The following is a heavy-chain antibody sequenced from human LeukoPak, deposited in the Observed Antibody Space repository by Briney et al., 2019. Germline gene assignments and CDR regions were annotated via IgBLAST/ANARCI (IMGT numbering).Heavy chain of an antibody. CDR3: ARAPVGFGVVILQSDY. CDR2: IYSGGST. Sequence: PGGSPRLSCAASGFTVSSNYMSWVRQAPGKGLEWVSVIYSGGSTYYADSVKGRFTISRDNSKNTLYLQMNSLRAEDTAVYYCARAPVGFGVVILQSDYWGQGTLVTVSS. V-gene: IGHV3-53*01. CDR1: GFTVSSNY. J-gene: IGHJ4*02. D-gene: IGHD3-3*01.